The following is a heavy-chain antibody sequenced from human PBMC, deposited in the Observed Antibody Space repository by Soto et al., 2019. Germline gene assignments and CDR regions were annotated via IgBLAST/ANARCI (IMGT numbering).Heavy chain of an antibody. CDR2: ISGSGGST. D-gene: IGHD6-19*01. V-gene: IGHV3-23*01. CDR1: GFTFSSYA. J-gene: IGHJ4*02. Sequence: GGSLRLSCAASGFTFSSYAMSWVRQAPGKGLEWVSAISGSGGSTYYADSVKGRFTISRDNSKNTLYLQMNSLRAEDTAVYYCAKEQKGDIAVAGWGDYFDYWGQGTLVTVSS. CDR3: AKEQKGDIAVAGWGDYFDY.